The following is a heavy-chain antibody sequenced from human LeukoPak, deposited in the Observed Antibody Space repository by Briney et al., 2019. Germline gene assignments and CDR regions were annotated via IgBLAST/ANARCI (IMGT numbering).Heavy chain of an antibody. CDR1: GYTLNGYD. CDR3: TRGSLSGSSRDY. V-gene: IGHV1-8*01. Sequence: ASVRVSCKASGYTLNGYDINWVRQATGQGLEWMGWMNPNTGDTGYAQKFQGRVTMTRNTSIDTAYMELSGLKSEDTAVYYCTRGSLSGSSRDYWGQGTLVTVSS. CDR2: MNPNTGDT. D-gene: IGHD1-26*01. J-gene: IGHJ4*02.